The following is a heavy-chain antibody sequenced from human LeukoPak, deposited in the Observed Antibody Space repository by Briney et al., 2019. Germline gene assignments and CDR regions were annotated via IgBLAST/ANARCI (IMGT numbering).Heavy chain of an antibody. Sequence: ASVKVSCKASGYTFTSYDINWVRQATGQGLGWMGWMNPNSGNTGYAQKLQGRVTMTRNTSISTAYMELSSLRSEDTAVYYCARGNFGYNYGNYYYYMDVWGKGTTVTASS. D-gene: IGHD5-18*01. J-gene: IGHJ6*03. CDR2: MNPNSGNT. V-gene: IGHV1-8*01. CDR3: ARGNFGYNYGNYYYYMDV. CDR1: GYTFTSYD.